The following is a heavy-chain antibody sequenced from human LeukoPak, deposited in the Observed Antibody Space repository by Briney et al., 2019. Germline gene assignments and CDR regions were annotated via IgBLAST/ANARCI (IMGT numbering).Heavy chain of an antibody. V-gene: IGHV3-23*01. D-gene: IGHD2-2*01. CDR1: GFTFSSYA. Sequence: PGGSLRLSCAASGFTFSSYAMNWVRQAPGKGLEWVSAITGSGGRTYYADSVKGRFTISRDNSKYTLYLQMNSLRAEDTAVYYCAKDAPLYCSSTSCLNWFDPWGQGTLVTVSS. J-gene: IGHJ5*02. CDR3: AKDAPLYCSSTSCLNWFDP. CDR2: ITGSGGRT.